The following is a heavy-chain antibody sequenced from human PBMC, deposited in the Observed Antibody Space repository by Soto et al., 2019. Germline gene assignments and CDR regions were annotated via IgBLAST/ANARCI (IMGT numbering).Heavy chain of an antibody. J-gene: IGHJ6*03. Sequence: PSETLSLTCTVSGGSISPYYWSWIRQPPGKGLEWIGYVYYSGNTNYNPSLESRVTISVDTSRNQFSLNLTSATAAGTAVYYCARKGAAASYAHYYMDVWGRGTTVTVSS. CDR3: ARKGAAASYAHYYMDV. D-gene: IGHD6-13*01. CDR2: VYYSGNT. CDR1: GGSISPYY. V-gene: IGHV4-59*01.